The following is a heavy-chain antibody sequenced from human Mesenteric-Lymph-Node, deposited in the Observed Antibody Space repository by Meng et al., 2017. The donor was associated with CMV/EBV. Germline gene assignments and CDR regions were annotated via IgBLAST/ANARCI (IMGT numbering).Heavy chain of an antibody. V-gene: IGHV4-61*02. Sequence: WIRQPAGKGLEWIGRIYISGSTNYNPSLKSRVTISVDTSKNQFSLKLSSVTAADTAVYYCARMYYYDSSGLIRGQDYYYYYYGMDVWGQGTTVTVSS. CDR3: ARMYYYDSSGLIRGQDYYYYYYGMDV. CDR2: IYISGST. D-gene: IGHD3-22*01. J-gene: IGHJ6*02.